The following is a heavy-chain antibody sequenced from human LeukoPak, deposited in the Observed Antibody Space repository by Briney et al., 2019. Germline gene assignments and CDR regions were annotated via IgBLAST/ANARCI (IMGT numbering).Heavy chain of an antibody. CDR2: ISGSGGST. CDR3: AKGVRPGIAAAGSFDY. D-gene: IGHD6-13*01. CDR1: GFTFSSYA. V-gene: IGHV3-23*01. J-gene: IGHJ4*02. Sequence: GGSLRLSCAASGFTFSSYAMSWVRQAPGKGLEWVSAISGSGGSTYYADSVKGWFTISRDNSKNTLYLQTNSLRAEDTAVYYCAKGVRPGIAAAGSFDYWGQGTLVTVSS.